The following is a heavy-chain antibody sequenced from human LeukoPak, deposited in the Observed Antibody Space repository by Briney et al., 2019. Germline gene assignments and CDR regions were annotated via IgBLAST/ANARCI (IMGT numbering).Heavy chain of an antibody. CDR2: IDGEGSVT. J-gene: IGHJ4*02. CDR1: GITFSTYW. Sequence: GGSLRLSCAASGITFSTYWMHWVRQAPGKGLVWVSRIDGEGSVTKYTGSVKGRFTISRDNAKNTVYLQMNSLRAEDTAVYYCTTGGSYFFDYWGQGTLVTVSS. V-gene: IGHV3-74*01. D-gene: IGHD1-1*01. CDR3: TTGGSYFFDY.